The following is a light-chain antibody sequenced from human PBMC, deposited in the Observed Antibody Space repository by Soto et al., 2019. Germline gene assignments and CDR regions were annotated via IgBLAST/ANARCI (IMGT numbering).Light chain of an antibody. Sequence: EEVMTQSPATLSVSPGDKVSLSCRANQTISNTLAWYQQKPGQAPRLLIFGASYRATGIPARFSGSGSGTEFNLTISSLQSEDFAVYFCQQYDDWLRLTFGGGTKVDIK. CDR1: QTISNT. V-gene: IGKV3D-15*01. CDR2: GAS. J-gene: IGKJ4*01. CDR3: QQYDDWLRLT.